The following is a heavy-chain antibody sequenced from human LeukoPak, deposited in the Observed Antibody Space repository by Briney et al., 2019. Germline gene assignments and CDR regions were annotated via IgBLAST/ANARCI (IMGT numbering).Heavy chain of an antibody. CDR3: AREHYDILTGYLSSYGMDV. CDR1: GYTFTSCG. CDR2: ISAYNGNT. J-gene: IGHJ6*02. V-gene: IGHV1-18*01. Sequence: ASVKVSCKASGYTFTSCGISWVRQAPGQGLEWMGWISAYNGNTNYAQKLQGRVTMTTDTSTSTAYMELRSLRSDDTAVYYCAREHYDILTGYLSSYGMDVWGQGTTVTVSS. D-gene: IGHD3-9*01.